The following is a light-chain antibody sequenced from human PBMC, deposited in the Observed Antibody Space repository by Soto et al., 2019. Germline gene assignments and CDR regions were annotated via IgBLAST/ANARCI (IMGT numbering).Light chain of an antibody. CDR3: QQYGRT. V-gene: IGKV3-15*01. CDR1: QSVSNN. J-gene: IGKJ2*01. CDR2: GDS. Sequence: EIVLTQSQATLSVSPGVRATLSCRASQSVSNNLAWYQQKPGQAPRLLIYGDSTRSTGVPARFSGSGSGTEFTLTISSVQSEDFAYYYCQQYGRTFGQGTKVEI.